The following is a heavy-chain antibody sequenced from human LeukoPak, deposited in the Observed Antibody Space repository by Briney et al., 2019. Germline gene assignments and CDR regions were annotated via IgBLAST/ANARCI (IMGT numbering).Heavy chain of an antibody. D-gene: IGHD3-22*01. Sequence: GGSLRLSCAASGFTFNNAWMNWVRQAPGKGLEWVGRIKSKTDGGTTDYAAPVKGRFTISRDDSKNTLYLQLNSLKAEDTAVYYCTRDDPFYYASSAKRFFDYGGQGTVVTVSS. CDR3: TRDDPFYYASSAKRFFDY. CDR1: GFTFNNAW. V-gene: IGHV3-15*07. J-gene: IGHJ4*02. CDR2: IKSKTDGGTT.